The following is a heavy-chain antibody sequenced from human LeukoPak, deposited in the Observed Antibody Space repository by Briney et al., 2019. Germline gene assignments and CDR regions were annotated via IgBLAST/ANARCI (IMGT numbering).Heavy chain of an antibody. Sequence: ASVKVSCKASGFTFTAYYMHWVRQAPGQGLEWMGWINPNGGGTNYAQKFQGRVTMTRDTSISTAYMEPSRLRSDDTALYYCAREEGYCSSTSCHIDYRGQGTLVTVSS. D-gene: IGHD2-2*01. V-gene: IGHV1-2*02. CDR2: INPNGGGT. CDR1: GFTFTAYY. J-gene: IGHJ4*02. CDR3: AREEGYCSSTSCHIDY.